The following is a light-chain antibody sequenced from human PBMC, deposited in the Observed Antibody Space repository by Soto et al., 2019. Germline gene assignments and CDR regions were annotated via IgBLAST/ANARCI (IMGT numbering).Light chain of an antibody. Sequence: EIVMTQSPATLSVSPGERVTLSCRASQSVGSNLAWYQHKPGQAPRLLIYGVSTRATGIPARFSGSASGTEFTLTISSLQSEDFAVYSCQQYNDWPITFGPGTRPEIK. CDR2: GVS. CDR3: QQYNDWPIT. J-gene: IGKJ5*01. V-gene: IGKV3-15*01. CDR1: QSVGSN.